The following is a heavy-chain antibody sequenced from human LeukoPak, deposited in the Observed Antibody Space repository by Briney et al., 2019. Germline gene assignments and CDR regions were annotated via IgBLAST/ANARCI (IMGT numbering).Heavy chain of an antibody. V-gene: IGHV1-18*01. CDR2: ISAYNGNT. CDR1: GYTFTSYG. CDR3: ARPFKDFWSGYTDAFDI. Sequence: ASVKVSCKASGYTFTSYGISWVRQAPGQGLEWMGWISAYNGNTNYAQKLQGRVTMTTDTSTSTAYMELRSLRSDDTAVYYCARPFKDFWSGYTDAFDIWGQGTMVTVSS. J-gene: IGHJ3*02. D-gene: IGHD3-3*01.